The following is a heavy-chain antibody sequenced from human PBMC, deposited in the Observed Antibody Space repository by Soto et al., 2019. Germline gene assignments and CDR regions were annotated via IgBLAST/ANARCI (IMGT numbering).Heavy chain of an antibody. J-gene: IGHJ6*02. CDR3: ARDRLVAATSAPPYCYYGMDV. Sequence: GGSLRLSCATSGFTFSSYSMNWVRQAQGMGLEWVSSISSSSRYIYYADSVRGRFTISRDNAKNSLYLQINSLRAEDTAAYYCARDRLVAATSAPPYCYYGMDVWGQGTTVTVSS. CDR2: ISSSSRYI. CDR1: GFTFSSYS. V-gene: IGHV3-21*01. D-gene: IGHD2-15*01.